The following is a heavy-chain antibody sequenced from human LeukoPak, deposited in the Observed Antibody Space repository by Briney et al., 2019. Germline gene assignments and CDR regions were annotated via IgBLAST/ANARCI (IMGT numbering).Heavy chain of an antibody. J-gene: IGHJ5*02. Sequence: SETLSLTCAVYGGSFSGYYWSWIRQPPGKGLEWIGYIYYSGNTKYNPSLNSRVTISVDTSKNQFSLKLSSVTAADTAVYYCARQLGYCSTTSCYPWFDPWGQGTLVTVSS. CDR2: IYYSGNT. D-gene: IGHD2-2*01. CDR1: GGSFSGYY. V-gene: IGHV4-59*01. CDR3: ARQLGYCSTTSCYPWFDP.